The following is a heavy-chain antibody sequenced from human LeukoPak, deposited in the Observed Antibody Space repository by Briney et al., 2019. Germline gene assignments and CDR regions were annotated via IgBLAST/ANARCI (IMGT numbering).Heavy chain of an antibody. CDR2: ISASGGNT. J-gene: IGHJ4*02. CDR1: GFTFSSYA. Sequence: PGGSLRLSCAASGFTFSSYAMSWVRQAPGKGREWVSTISASGGNTYYADSVKGRFTISRDNSKNTLYLQMNSLRAEDTAVYYCAKASFIAAAGTGDYWGQGTLVTVSS. V-gene: IGHV3-23*01. CDR3: AKASFIAAAGTGDY. D-gene: IGHD6-13*01.